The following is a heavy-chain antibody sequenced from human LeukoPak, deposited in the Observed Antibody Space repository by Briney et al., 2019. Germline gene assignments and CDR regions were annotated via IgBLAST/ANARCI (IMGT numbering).Heavy chain of an antibody. CDR2: IKQDGSRI. J-gene: IGHJ4*02. V-gene: IGHV3-7*01. CDR3: ARDPGTAAAGTVGYFDF. D-gene: IGHD6-13*01. CDR1: GFTFSSYW. Sequence: PGRYLRLYCATSGFTFSSYWMSWVRQAPGKGLEWVANIKQDGSRIHYVDSVKGRFTISRDNAKNSLYLQMNSLRAEDTAVYYCARDPGTAAAGTVGYFDFWGQGTLVTVSS.